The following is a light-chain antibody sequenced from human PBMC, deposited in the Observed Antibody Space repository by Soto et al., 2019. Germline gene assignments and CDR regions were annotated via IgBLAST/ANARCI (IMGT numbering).Light chain of an antibody. J-gene: IGKJ1*01. CDR2: GAS. Sequence: ESVFTQCPGTLSLSPGERATLSCRASQSVSSSYLAWYQQTPGQAPRLLIYGASSRATGIPDRFGRSGSGTDFTLTISRLEPEDLAVYYCQQYGSSPSTFGQRTKVYIK. V-gene: IGKV3-20*01. CDR3: QQYGSSPST. CDR1: QSVSSSY.